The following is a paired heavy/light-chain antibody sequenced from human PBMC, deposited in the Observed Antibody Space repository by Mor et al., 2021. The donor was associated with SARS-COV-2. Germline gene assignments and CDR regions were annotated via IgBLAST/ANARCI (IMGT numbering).Heavy chain of an antibody. CDR2: INHSGST. CDR3: ARGATYPIESHYGSGGLYYFDY. J-gene: IGHJ4*02. V-gene: IGHV4-34*01. CDR1: GGSFSGYY. Sequence: QVQLQQWGAGLLKPSETLSLTCAVYGGSFSGYYWSWIRQPPGKGLEWIGEINHSGSTNYNPSLKSRVTISVDTSKNQFSLKLSSVTAADTAVYYCARGATYPIESHYGSGGLYYFDYWGQGTLVTVSS. D-gene: IGHD3-10*01.
Light chain of an antibody. J-gene: IGLJ2*01. CDR1: KLGDKY. Sequence: SYELTQPPSVSVSPGQTASITCSGDKLGDKYACWYQQKPGQSPVLVIYQDSKRPSGIPERFSGSNSGNTATLTISGTQAMDEADYYCQAWDSSTARVVFGGGTKLTVL. V-gene: IGLV3-1*01. CDR3: QAWDSSTARVV. CDR2: QDS.